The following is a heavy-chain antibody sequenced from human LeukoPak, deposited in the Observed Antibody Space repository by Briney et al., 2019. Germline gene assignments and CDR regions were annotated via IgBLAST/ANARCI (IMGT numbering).Heavy chain of an antibody. CDR1: GYTFTSYA. CDR2: INTNTGNP. J-gene: IGHJ5*02. V-gene: IGHV7-4-1*02. Sequence: ASVKVSCKASGYTFTSYAMNWVRQAPGQGLEWMGWINTNTGNPTYAQGFTGRFVFSLDTSVSTAYLQISSLKAEDTAVYYCASSIAARSPGGNWFDPWGQGTLVTVSS. D-gene: IGHD6-6*01. CDR3: ASSIAARSPGGNWFDP.